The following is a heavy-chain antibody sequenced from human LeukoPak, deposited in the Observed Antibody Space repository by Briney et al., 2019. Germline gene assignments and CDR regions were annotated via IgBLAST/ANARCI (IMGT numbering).Heavy chain of an antibody. Sequence: PSETLSLTCTVSGGSISSYYWSWIRQPPGKGLEWIGYIYYSGSTNYNPSLKSRVTISVDTSKNQFSLKLSSVTAADTAVYYCARSGHGDYQSPFGYWGQGTLVTVSS. CDR2: IYYSGST. CDR3: ARSGHGDYQSPFGY. CDR1: GGSISSYY. D-gene: IGHD4-17*01. V-gene: IGHV4-59*08. J-gene: IGHJ4*02.